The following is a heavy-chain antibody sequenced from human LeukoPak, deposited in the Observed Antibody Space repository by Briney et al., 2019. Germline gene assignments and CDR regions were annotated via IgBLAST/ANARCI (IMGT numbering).Heavy chain of an antibody. D-gene: IGHD5-12*01. CDR1: GFIFSDHS. Sequence: GGSLRLSCAASGFIFSDHSMNWVRQAPGKGLEWVSSISSSTDKIKYADSVRGRFTISRDNAEKSLFLHMNNLRAEDTAVYYCAKDHGYSANDPYFDSWGQGTLVTVSS. J-gene: IGHJ4*02. CDR2: ISSSTDKI. CDR3: AKDHGYSANDPYFDS. V-gene: IGHV3-21*01.